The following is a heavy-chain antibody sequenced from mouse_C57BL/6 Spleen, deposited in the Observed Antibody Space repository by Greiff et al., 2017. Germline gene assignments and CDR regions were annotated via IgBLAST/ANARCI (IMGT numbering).Heavy chain of an antibody. D-gene: IGHD2-4*01. CDR2: IDPSDSYT. Sequence: VRPGTSVKLSCKASGYTFTSYWMHWVKQRPGQGLEWIGVIDPSDSYTNYNQKFKGKATLTVDTSSSTAYMQLSSLTSEDSAVYYCARGDDYGAWFAYWGQGTLVTVSA. CDR3: ARGDDYGAWFAY. V-gene: IGHV1-59*01. CDR1: GYTFTSYW. J-gene: IGHJ3*01.